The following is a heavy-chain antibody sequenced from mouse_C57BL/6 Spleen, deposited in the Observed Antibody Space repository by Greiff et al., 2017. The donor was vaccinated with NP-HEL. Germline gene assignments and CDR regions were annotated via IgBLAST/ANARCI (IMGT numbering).Heavy chain of an antibody. CDR1: GYTFTDYE. V-gene: IGHV1-15*01. Sequence: VQLQQSGAELVRPGASVTLSCKASGYTFTDYEMHWVKQTPVHGLEWIGAIDPETGGTAYNQKFKGKAILTADKSSSTAYMELRSLTSEDSAVYYCTRKEGTPAMDYWGQGTSVTVSS. CDR2: IDPETGGT. CDR3: TRKEGTPAMDY. D-gene: IGHD3-3*01. J-gene: IGHJ4*01.